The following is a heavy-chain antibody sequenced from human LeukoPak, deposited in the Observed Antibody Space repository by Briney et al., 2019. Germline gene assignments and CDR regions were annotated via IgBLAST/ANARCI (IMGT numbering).Heavy chain of an antibody. Sequence: VASVKVSCKASGYTFTSYDINWVRQATGQGLEWMGWMNPNSGNTGFAQKFQGRFTMTRNTSISTAYMELSSLRFEDTAVYYCARGPFRGYGDYWGQGTLVSVSS. CDR3: ARGPFRGYGDY. CDR1: GYTFTSYD. CDR2: MNPNSGNT. J-gene: IGHJ4*02. V-gene: IGHV1-8*01. D-gene: IGHD1-1*01.